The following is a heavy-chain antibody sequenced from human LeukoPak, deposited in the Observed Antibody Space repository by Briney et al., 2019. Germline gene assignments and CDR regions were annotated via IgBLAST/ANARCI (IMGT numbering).Heavy chain of an antibody. J-gene: IGHJ4*02. CDR3: ALTVVRYDFWSGSRAFDY. D-gene: IGHD3-3*01. CDR1: GYTFTGYY. V-gene: IGHV1-2*02. CDR2: INPNSGGT. Sequence: AASVKVSCKASGYTFTGYYIHWVRQAPGQGLEWMGWINPNSGGTNYAQKFQGRVTMTRDTSISTAYMELSRLRSDDTAVYYCALTVVRYDFWSGSRAFDYWGQGTLVTVSS.